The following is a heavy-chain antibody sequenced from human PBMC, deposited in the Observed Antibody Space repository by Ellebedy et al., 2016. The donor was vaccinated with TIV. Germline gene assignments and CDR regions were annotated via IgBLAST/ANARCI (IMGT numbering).Heavy chain of an antibody. J-gene: IGHJ6*02. CDR3: ARLGHYDIMTGHDYYYGMDV. V-gene: IGHV4-39*01. D-gene: IGHD3-9*01. CDR2: MFYTGYT. Sequence: GSLRLSXAVSGASVSSRDHYWGWIRQTPGKGLEWIGSMFYTGYTSYNPSLKSRVSISVDTSKDQFSLKLRSVTAADTAVYYCARLGHYDIMTGHDYYYGMDVWGQGTTVTV. CDR1: GASVSSRDHY.